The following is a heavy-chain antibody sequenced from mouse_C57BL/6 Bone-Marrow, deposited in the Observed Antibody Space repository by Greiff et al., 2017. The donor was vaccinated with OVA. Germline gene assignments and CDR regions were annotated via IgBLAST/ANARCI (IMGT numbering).Heavy chain of an antibody. J-gene: IGHJ4*01. CDR2: INPNNGGT. CDR3: ARRGYDVHYYAMYY. V-gene: IGHV1-26*01. D-gene: IGHD2-2*01. Sequence: VQLKESGPELVKPGASVKISCKASGYTFTDYYMNWVKQSHGKSLEWIGDINPNNGGTSYNQKFKGKATLTVDKSSSTAYMELRSLTSEDSAVYYCARRGYDVHYYAMYYWGQGTSVTVSS. CDR1: GYTFTDYY.